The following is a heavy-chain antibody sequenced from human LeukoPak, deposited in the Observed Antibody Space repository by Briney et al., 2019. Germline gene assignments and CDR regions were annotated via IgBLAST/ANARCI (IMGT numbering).Heavy chain of an antibody. CDR1: GGSFSGYY. J-gene: IGHJ4*02. V-gene: IGHV4-34*01. Sequence: SETLSLTCAVYGGSFSGYYWSWIRQPPGKGLEWIGEINHSGSTNYNPSLKSRVTISVDTSKNQFSLKLSSVTAADTAVYYCAGERIWFGEFDYWGQGTLVTVSS. CDR2: INHSGST. D-gene: IGHD3-10*01. CDR3: AGERIWFGEFDY.